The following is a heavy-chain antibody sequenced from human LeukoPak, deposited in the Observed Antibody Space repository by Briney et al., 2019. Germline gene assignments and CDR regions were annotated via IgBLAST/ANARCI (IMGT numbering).Heavy chain of an antibody. Sequence: GGSLRLSCAASGFTFSSYSMNWVRQAPGKGLGWVSSISSSSSYIYYADSVKGRFTISRDNAKNSLYLQMNSLRAEHTAVYYCSRVGAIYCTNGVCPPFDYWGQGTLVTVSS. CDR3: SRVGAIYCTNGVCPPFDY. CDR1: GFTFSSYS. V-gene: IGHV3-21*01. D-gene: IGHD2-8*01. J-gene: IGHJ4*02. CDR2: ISSSSSYI.